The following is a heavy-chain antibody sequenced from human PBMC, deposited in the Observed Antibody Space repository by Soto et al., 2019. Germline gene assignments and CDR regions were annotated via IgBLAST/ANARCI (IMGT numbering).Heavy chain of an antibody. V-gene: IGHV3-7*01. J-gene: IGHJ4*02. Sequence: EVQLVESGGGLVQPGGSLRLSCAASGFTFSDYSINWVRQAPGKGLEWVAKINQDGSEKYYGDSVKGRFTISRDNAKNSLFLQMSSLRVEDTAVHYCAKAVTVAGTLPYYWGQGTLVTVSS. D-gene: IGHD6-19*01. CDR1: GFTFSDYS. CDR3: AKAVTVAGTLPYY. CDR2: INQDGSEK.